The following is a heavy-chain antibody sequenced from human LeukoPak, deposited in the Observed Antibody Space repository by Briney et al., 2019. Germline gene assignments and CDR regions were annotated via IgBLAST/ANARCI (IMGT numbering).Heavy chain of an antibody. D-gene: IGHD6-13*01. CDR3: ARAGTMYSSSVLPSVY. J-gene: IGHJ4*02. CDR2: INHSGST. CDR1: GGSFSGYY. V-gene: IGHV4-34*01. Sequence: PSETLSLTCAVYGGSFSGYYWSWIRQPPGKGLEWIGEINHSGSTNYNPSLKSRVTISVDTSKNQFSLKLSSVTAADTAVYYCARAGTMYSSSVLPSVYWGQGTLVTVSS.